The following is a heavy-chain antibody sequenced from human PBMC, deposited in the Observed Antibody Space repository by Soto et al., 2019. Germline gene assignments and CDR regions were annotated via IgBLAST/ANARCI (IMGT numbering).Heavy chain of an antibody. V-gene: IGHV4-61*01. Sequence: SETLSLTCTVSCGSVSSGSYYCSWILQPPGKGLEWIGYIYYSGSTNYNPSLKSRVTISVDTSKNQFSLKLSSVTAADTAVYYCARLGDGVVNGMDVWGQGTTVTVSS. CDR1: CGSVSSGSYY. CDR2: IYYSGST. J-gene: IGHJ6*02. CDR3: ARLGDGVVNGMDV. D-gene: IGHD3-16*01.